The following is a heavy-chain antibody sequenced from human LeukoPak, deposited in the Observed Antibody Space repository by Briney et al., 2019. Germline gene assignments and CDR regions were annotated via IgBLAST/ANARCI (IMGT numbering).Heavy chain of an antibody. CDR2: VYHSGGT. Sequence: SETLSLTCTVSSGSISSGSYSWSWIRQPPGRGLEWIGYVYHSGGTYYNPSLKTPVTISIDRSKNQFSLKLSSVTAADTAVYYCARDNYYDSSGYQHPFDLWGRGTLVTVSS. J-gene: IGHJ2*01. D-gene: IGHD3-22*01. V-gene: IGHV4-30-2*01. CDR1: SGSISSGSYS. CDR3: ARDNYYDSSGYQHPFDL.